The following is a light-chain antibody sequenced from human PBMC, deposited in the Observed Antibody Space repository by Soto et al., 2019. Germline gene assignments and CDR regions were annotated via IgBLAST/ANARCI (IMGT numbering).Light chain of an antibody. J-gene: IGKJ1*01. CDR1: QSVSSPY. V-gene: IGKV3-20*01. CDR2: GAS. CDR3: QQCSISPACT. Sequence: EIVLTQSPCTLSLSPGERATLSCRASQSVSSPYLAWYQHKPGPAPRLLIAGASSSATGSADRCSGSGAGTDVTLTISRLEPEDFAVYYCQQCSISPACTFGQGTKVDIK.